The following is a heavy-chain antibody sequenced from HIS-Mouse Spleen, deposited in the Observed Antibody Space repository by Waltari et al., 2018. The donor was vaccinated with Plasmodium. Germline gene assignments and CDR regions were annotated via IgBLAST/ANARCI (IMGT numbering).Heavy chain of an antibody. D-gene: IGHD3-3*01. CDR2: IIPSFGTA. J-gene: IGHJ4*02. CDR3: ARRLRFLEWSPFDY. Sequence: QVQLVQSGAEVKKPGSSVKVSCKASGGTFSSYAISWVRQAPGKGLEWMGGIIPSFGTANYAQKFQGRVTITADESTSTAYMELSSLRAEDTAVYYCARRLRFLEWSPFDYWGQGTLVTVSS. CDR1: GGTFSSYA. V-gene: IGHV1-69*01.